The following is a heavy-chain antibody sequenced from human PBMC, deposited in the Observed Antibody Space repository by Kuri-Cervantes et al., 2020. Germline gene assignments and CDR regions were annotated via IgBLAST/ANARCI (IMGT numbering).Heavy chain of an antibody. CDR2: ISSSSYI. CDR3: ARGGELDDYVWGSYLLAGLRGGDRNDYYGMDV. J-gene: IGHJ6*02. V-gene: IGHV3-21*01. Sequence: GESLKISCAASGFTFSSYSMNWVRQAPGKGLEWVSSISSSSYIYYADSVKGRFTISRDNAKNSLYLQMNSLRAEDTAVYYCARGGELDDYVWGSYLLAGLRGGDRNDYYGMDVWGQGTTVTVSS. CDR1: GFTFSSYS. D-gene: IGHD3-16*02.